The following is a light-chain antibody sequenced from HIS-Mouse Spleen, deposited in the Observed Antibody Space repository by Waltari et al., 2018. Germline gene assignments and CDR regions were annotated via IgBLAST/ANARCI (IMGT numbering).Light chain of an antibody. CDR3: QVWDSSSDHWV. V-gene: IGLV3-21*02. CDR2: DDS. Sequence: SYVLTQPPSVSVAPGQTARITCGGNNIGSKSVHWYQQKPGQAPVLVVYDDSARPSGMHERFSGSNSGNTATLTICRVEAGDEADYYCQVWDSSSDHWVFGGGTKLTVL. J-gene: IGLJ3*02. CDR1: NIGSKS.